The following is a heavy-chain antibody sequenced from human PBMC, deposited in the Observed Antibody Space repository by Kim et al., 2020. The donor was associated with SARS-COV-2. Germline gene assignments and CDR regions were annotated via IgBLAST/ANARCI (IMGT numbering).Heavy chain of an antibody. CDR1: GFTFSSYA. CDR3: ARVAAVAGTFWFDP. Sequence: GGSLRLSCAASGFTFSSYAMHWVRQAPGKGLEWVAVISYDGSNKYYADSVKGRFTISRDNSKNTLYLQMNSLRAEDTAVYYCARVAAVAGTFWFDPWGQGTLVTVSS. CDR2: ISYDGSNK. J-gene: IGHJ5*02. D-gene: IGHD6-19*01. V-gene: IGHV3-30*04.